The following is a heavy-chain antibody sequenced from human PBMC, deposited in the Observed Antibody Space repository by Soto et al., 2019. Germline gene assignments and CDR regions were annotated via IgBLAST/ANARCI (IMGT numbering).Heavy chain of an antibody. Sequence: GGSLRLSCTASGFTFGDYAMSWFRQAPGKGLEWVGFIRSKTYGGTTEYAASVKGRFTISRDDSKSIAYLQMNSLKTEDTAVYYCAREANYYDSSGYYLLTYFDYWGQGALVTVSS. V-gene: IGHV3-49*03. CDR2: IRSKTYGGTT. D-gene: IGHD3-22*01. CDR3: AREANYYDSSGYYLLTYFDY. J-gene: IGHJ4*02. CDR1: GFTFGDYA.